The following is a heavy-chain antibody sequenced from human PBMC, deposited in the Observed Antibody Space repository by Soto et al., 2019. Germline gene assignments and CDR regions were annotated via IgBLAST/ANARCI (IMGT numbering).Heavy chain of an antibody. J-gene: IGHJ6*02. CDR2: IIPIFGSV. D-gene: IGHD5-18*01. V-gene: IGHV1-69*13. CDR1: GDTFSSYA. Sequence: SVKVSCKASGDTFSSYAISWVRQAPGQGPEWMGGIIPIFGSVNYAQKFQGRVTITADESTGTAYMELSSLRSEDTAVYHCARDTALVRSGYYYSGMDVWGQGTTVTVSS. CDR3: ARDTALVRSGYYYSGMDV.